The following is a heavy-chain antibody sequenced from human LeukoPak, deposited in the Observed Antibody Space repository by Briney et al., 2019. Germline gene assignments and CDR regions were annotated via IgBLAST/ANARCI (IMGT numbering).Heavy chain of an antibody. V-gene: IGHV3-74*01. CDR1: GFTFSSYW. Sequence: GGSLRLSCAASGFTFSSYWMHWVRQAPGKGLVWVSRINTDGSSASYADSVKGRFTISRDNTKNTLYLQMNSLRAEDTAVYYCARDTVTNSWFDPWGQGTLVTVSS. CDR3: ARDTVTNSWFDP. CDR2: INTDGSSA. D-gene: IGHD4-11*01. J-gene: IGHJ5*02.